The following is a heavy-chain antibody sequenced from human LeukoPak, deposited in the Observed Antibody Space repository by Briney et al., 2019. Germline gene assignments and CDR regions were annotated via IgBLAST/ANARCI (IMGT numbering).Heavy chain of an antibody. CDR2: IGTYNGYT. Sequence: ASVKVSCKASGYXFNTYGITWVRQAPGQGLQWMGWIGTYNGYTNYAQKIQDRLTMTTDTSTSTAYMELRSLRSDDTAVYYCARERLRFLEWSTLYFDYWGQGTLVTVSS. CDR1: GYXFNTYG. D-gene: IGHD3-3*01. J-gene: IGHJ4*02. CDR3: ARERLRFLEWSTLYFDY. V-gene: IGHV1-18*01.